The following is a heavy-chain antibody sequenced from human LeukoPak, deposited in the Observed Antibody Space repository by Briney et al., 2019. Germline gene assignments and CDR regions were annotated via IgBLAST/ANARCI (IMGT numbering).Heavy chain of an antibody. D-gene: IGHD3-10*01. CDR1: GFTFSSYE. Sequence: GGSLRLSCAASGFTFSSYEMNWARQAPGKGLEWISYISSSAYTIYYADSVKGRFTISRDNTKNSLYLQMNSLRAEDTAVYYCAKWGRFGETFDDWGQGTLVTVSS. V-gene: IGHV3-48*03. CDR3: AKWGRFGETFDD. CDR2: ISSSAYTI. J-gene: IGHJ4*02.